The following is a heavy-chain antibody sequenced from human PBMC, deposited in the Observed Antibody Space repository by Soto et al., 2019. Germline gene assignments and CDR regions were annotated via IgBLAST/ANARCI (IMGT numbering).Heavy chain of an antibody. Sequence: QVQLVESGGGMVQPGRSLRLSCAASGFTFSTYGMHWVRQAPGKGLEWVAVISYDGSNKYYADSVKGRFTISRDNSKNTLSLQMNSLTAEDTAVYYCAKVLSGWVVVVAADYWGHGTLVTVSS. V-gene: IGHV3-30*18. D-gene: IGHD2-15*01. CDR3: AKVLSGWVVVVAADY. CDR1: GFTFSTYG. J-gene: IGHJ4*01. CDR2: ISYDGSNK.